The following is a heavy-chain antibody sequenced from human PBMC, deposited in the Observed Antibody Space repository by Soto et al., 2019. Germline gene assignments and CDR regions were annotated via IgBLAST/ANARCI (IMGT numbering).Heavy chain of an antibody. D-gene: IGHD2-2*02. CDR1: GYTFSSYA. Sequence: EASVKVSCKASGYTFSSYAMHWVRQAPGQRPEWMGWINTGNGNTKYSEKFQGRATITRDTSASTAYMELSSLGSDDTAVYYCARAGDDCSTARCYTIYYWGQGTQVTVSS. CDR3: ARAGDDCSTARCYTIYY. J-gene: IGHJ4*02. CDR2: INTGNGNT. V-gene: IGHV1-3*04.